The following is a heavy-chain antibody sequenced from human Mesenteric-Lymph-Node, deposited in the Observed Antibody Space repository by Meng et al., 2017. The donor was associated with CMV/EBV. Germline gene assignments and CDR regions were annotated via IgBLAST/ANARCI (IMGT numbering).Heavy chain of an antibody. J-gene: IGHJ4*02. Sequence: GESLKISCAASGFTFSSYGMHWVRQAPGKGLEWVAFIRYDGSNKYYADSVKGRFTISRDNAKNSLYLQMNRLRAEDTAVYYCAQMTTGFDYWGQGTLVTVSS. CDR2: IRYDGSNK. CDR1: GFTFSSYG. D-gene: IGHD4-11*01. V-gene: IGHV3-30*02. CDR3: AQMTTGFDY.